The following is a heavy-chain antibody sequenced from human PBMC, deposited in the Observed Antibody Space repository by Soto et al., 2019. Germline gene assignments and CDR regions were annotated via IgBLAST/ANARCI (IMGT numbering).Heavy chain of an antibody. CDR2: ISAHNGNT. V-gene: IGHV1-18*01. Sequence: QVQLVQSGAEVKKPGASVKVSCKASGYTFTNYDISWVRQAPGQGLEWMGWISAHNGNTNYAQKLQGRVTMTTDTSTSTAYMELRSLRSDDTAVYYCAREVVVRDYHYGLDVWGQGTTVTVSS. CDR1: GYTFTNYD. D-gene: IGHD2-15*01. CDR3: AREVVVRDYHYGLDV. J-gene: IGHJ6*02.